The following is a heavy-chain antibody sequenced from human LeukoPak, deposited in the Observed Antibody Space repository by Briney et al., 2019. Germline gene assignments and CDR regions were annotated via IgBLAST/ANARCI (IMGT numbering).Heavy chain of an antibody. CDR3: KGLAAAGLRSFDY. CDR1: GYSISSGYY. J-gene: IGHJ4*02. V-gene: IGHV4-38-2*02. CDR2: IYHSGST. Sequence: SETLSLTCTVSGYSISSGYYWGWIRQPPGKGLEWIGSIYHSGSTYYNPSLKSRVTISVDTSKYQFSLKLSSVTAADTAVYYCKGLAAAGLRSFDYWGQGTLVTVSS. D-gene: IGHD6-13*01.